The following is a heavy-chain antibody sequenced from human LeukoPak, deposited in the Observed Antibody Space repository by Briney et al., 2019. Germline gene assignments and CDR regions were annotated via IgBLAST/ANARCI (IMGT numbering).Heavy chain of an antibody. J-gene: IGHJ4*02. Sequence: GGSLRLSCAASGFTFISYNMNWVRQAPGKGLEWVSYISISSNTVYYADSVKGRFTISRDNAKNSLYLQMNSLRDEDTAVYYCARVPGYCSGGSCYSAYFDYWGLGTLFTVSS. D-gene: IGHD2-15*01. CDR3: ARVPGYCSGGSCYSAYFDY. V-gene: IGHV3-48*02. CDR2: ISISSNTV. CDR1: GFTFISYN.